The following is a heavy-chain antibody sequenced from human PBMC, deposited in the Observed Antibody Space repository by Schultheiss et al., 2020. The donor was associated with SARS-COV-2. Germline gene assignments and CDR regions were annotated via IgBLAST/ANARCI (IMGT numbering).Heavy chain of an antibody. D-gene: IGHD4-17*01. Sequence: SGPTLVKPTQTLTLTCTFSGFSLSSNGEGVGWIRQPPGKALEWLALTYWNDDKRYSPSLRSRLTITKDTSKNQVVLTMTNMDPVDTATYYCARSTTGRNWFDPWGQGTLVTVSS. J-gene: IGHJ5*02. V-gene: IGHV2-5*01. CDR3: ARSTTGRNWFDP. CDR2: TYWNDDK. CDR1: GFSLSSNGEG.